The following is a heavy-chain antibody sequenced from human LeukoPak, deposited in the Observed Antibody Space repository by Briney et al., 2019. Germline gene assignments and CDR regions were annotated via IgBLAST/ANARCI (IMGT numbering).Heavy chain of an antibody. V-gene: IGHV3-66*01. Sequence: GGSLRLSCAASGFTVSSNYMSWVRQAPGKGLEWVSVIYSGGSTYYADSVKGRFTISRDNSKNTLYLQMNSLRAEDTAVYYCARDNGGRGYSYGSGYYYMDVWGKGTTVTISS. J-gene: IGHJ6*03. CDR1: GFTVSSNY. CDR2: IYSGGST. CDR3: ARDNGGRGYSYGSGYYYMDV. D-gene: IGHD5-18*01.